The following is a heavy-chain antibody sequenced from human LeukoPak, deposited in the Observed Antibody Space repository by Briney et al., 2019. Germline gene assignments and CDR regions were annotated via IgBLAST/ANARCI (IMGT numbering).Heavy chain of an antibody. J-gene: IGHJ4*02. V-gene: IGHV3-23*01. CDR1: GFTLRSYD. CDR3: AKEYSGYDFDY. Sequence: PGGSLRLSCAASGFTLRSYDMSWVRQAPGKGLEWVAATSGSGANTYYADSVKGRFTISRDNSQNTLYLQMDSLRAEDTAVYYCAKEYSGYDFDYWGRGTLVTVSS. CDR2: TSGSGANT. D-gene: IGHD5-12*01.